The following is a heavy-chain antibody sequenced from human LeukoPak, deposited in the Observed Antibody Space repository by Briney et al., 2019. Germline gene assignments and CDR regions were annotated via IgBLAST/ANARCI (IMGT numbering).Heavy chain of an antibody. V-gene: IGHV4-59*01. CDR1: GGPISTNS. Sequence: SETLSLTCTVSGGPISTNSWIWIRQPPGKGLEWIGHIYYSGTTNYNPSPKSRVTISVDTSKNQFSLKLSSVTAADTAIYYCARGAYDSSGHYYYFDYWGQGTLVTVSS. CDR3: ARGAYDSSGHYYYFDY. J-gene: IGHJ4*02. D-gene: IGHD3-22*01. CDR2: IYYSGTT.